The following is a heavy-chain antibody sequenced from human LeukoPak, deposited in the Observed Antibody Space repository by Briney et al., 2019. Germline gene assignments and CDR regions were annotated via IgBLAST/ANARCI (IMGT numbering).Heavy chain of an antibody. CDR1: GYSFTSYW. CDR2: IYPGDSDT. V-gene: IGHV5-51*01. J-gene: IGHJ4*02. Sequence: GESLKISCKGSGYSFTSYWIGWVRQMPGKSLEWMGIIYPGDSDTRYSPSFQGQVTISADKSISTAYLQWSSLKASDTAMYYCARQRYIAAAHFDYWGQGTLVTVSS. CDR3: ARQRYIAAAHFDY. D-gene: IGHD6-13*01.